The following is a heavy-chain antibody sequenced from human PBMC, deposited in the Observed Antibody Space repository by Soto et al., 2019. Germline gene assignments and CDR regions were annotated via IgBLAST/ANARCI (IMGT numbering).Heavy chain of an antibody. D-gene: IGHD2-15*01. J-gene: IGHJ4*02. CDR2: IDPSDSQT. Sequence: PGESLKISCKGSGYSFAGYWITWVRQKPGKGLEWMGRIDPSDSQTYYSPSFRGHVTISATKSITTVFLQWSSLRASDTAMYYCAKDVGYGGSLFDFWGQGTQVTVSS. CDR1: GYSFAGYW. V-gene: IGHV5-10-1*01. CDR3: AKDVGYGGSLFDF.